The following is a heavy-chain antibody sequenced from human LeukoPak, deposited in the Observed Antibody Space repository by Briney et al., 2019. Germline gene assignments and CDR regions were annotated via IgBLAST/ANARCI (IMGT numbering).Heavy chain of an antibody. V-gene: IGHV1-2*02. Sequence: ASVKVSCKASGYTFTGYYLHWVRQAPGQGLEWMGGINRNSGGTNYAQKSQGRVTMTRDTSISTVYMELSRLRFDDTAVYYRAREYVPGILVLGYWGQETLVTVSS. CDR2: INRNSGGT. CDR3: AREYVPGILVLGY. D-gene: IGHD2-8*02. CDR1: GYTFTGYY. J-gene: IGHJ4*02.